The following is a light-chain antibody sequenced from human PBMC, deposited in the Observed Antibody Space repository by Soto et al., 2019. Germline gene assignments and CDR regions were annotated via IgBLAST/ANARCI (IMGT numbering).Light chain of an antibody. CDR3: SSYTSSSTHVV. Sequence: QSALTQPASVSGSPGQSITISCTGTSSDVGGYNYVSWYQQHPGKAPNLMIYDVSNRPSGVSNRFSGSKSGNTASLTISVVQAEAEADYYCSSYTSSSTHVVFGGGTKLTVL. CDR1: SSDVGGYNY. J-gene: IGLJ2*01. V-gene: IGLV2-14*01. CDR2: DVS.